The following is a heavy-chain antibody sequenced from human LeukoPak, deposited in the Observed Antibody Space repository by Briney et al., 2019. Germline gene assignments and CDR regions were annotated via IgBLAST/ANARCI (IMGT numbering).Heavy chain of an antibody. CDR3: AKSSRPIGVPHFFDY. D-gene: IGHD2/OR15-2a*01. J-gene: IGHJ4*02. CDR2: ISYDGSDK. CDR1: GFTFSSYG. Sequence: GGSLRLSCAASGFTFSSYGMHWVRQAPGKGPEWVAVISYDGSDKYYADSVKGRFTISRDNSKNTLYLQMNSLRAEDTAVYYCAKSSRPIGVPHFFDYWGQGTLVTVSS. V-gene: IGHV3-30*18.